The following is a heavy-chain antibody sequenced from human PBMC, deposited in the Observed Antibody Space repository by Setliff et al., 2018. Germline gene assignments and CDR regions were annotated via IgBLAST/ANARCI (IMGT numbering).Heavy chain of an antibody. CDR1: GGSFSGYY. CDR3: ARDRGQVTVNNRYGFYYYGMDV. V-gene: IGHV4-34*01. Sequence: SSETLSLTCAVYGGSFSGYYWSWIRQPPGKGLEWIGEINHSGSTNYNPSLKSRVTISVDTSKNQFSLKLSSMTAEDTGLYYCARDRGQVTVNNRYGFYYYGMDVWGQGTTVTVS. D-gene: IGHD3-16*02. J-gene: IGHJ6*02. CDR2: INHSGST.